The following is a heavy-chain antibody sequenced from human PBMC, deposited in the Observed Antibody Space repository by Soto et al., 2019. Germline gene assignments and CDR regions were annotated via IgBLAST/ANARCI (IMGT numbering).Heavy chain of an antibody. D-gene: IGHD5-18*01. V-gene: IGHV4-34*01. Sequence: SETLSLTCAVYGGSFSGYYWSWIRQPPGKGLEWIGEINHSGSTNYNPSLKSRVTISVDTSRNQFSLKLSSVTAADTAVYYCARGKGQLWPHYWGQGTLVTVSS. J-gene: IGHJ4*02. CDR3: ARGKGQLWPHY. CDR1: GGSFSGYY. CDR2: INHSGST.